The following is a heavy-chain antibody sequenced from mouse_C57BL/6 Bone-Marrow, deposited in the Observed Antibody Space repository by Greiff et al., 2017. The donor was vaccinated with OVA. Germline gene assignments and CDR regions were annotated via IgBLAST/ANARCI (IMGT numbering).Heavy chain of an antibody. Sequence: QVQLQQSGAELVKPGASVKLSCKASGYTFTSYWMHWVKQRPGQGLEWIGYINPSSGYTKYNQKFKGKATLTADKSSSTAYMQLSSLTYEDSAVYYCASRSGTRWYFDDWGQGTTVTVSS. V-gene: IGHV1-7*01. CDR2: INPSSGYT. D-gene: IGHD3-3*01. CDR3: ASRSGTRWYFDD. J-gene: IGHJ1*01. CDR1: GYTFTSYW.